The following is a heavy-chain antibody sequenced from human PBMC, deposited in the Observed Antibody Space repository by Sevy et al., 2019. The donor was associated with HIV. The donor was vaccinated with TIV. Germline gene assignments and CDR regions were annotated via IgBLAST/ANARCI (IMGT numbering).Heavy chain of an antibody. Sequence: SETLSLTCTVSGGSISSYYWSWIRQPPGKGLEWIGYIYYSGSTNYNPSLKSRVTISVDTSKNQFSLKLGSVTAADTAAYYCAGVSSRWLVQDWGQGTLVTVSS. CDR2: IYYSGST. J-gene: IGHJ4*02. D-gene: IGHD6-19*01. CDR1: GGSISSYY. V-gene: IGHV4-59*01. CDR3: AGVSSRWLVQD.